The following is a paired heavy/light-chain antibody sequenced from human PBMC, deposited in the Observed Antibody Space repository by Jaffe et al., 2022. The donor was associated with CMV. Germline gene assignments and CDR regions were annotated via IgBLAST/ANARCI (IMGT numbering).Light chain of an antibody. Sequence: SYELTQPLSVSVALGQTARITCGGNNIESKNVHWYQQKPGQAPVLVIYRDTNRPSGIPERFSGSNSGNTATLTISRAQAGDEADYYCQVWDSSTWVFGGGTKLTVL. CDR3: QVWDSSTWV. CDR2: RDT. V-gene: IGLV3-9*01. CDR1: NIESKN. J-gene: IGLJ3*02.
Heavy chain of an antibody. D-gene: IGHD2-21*01. Sequence: EVQLVESGGGLVQPGGSLRLSCAASGFTFSSYAMTWVRQRPGKGLEWVSDISGGGIKTHYADSVKGRFIISRDNSKSTLYLQMNSLRAEDTAVYYCAKHPIVVLPMEAWCDPWGQGTLVTVSS. CDR3: AKHPIVVLPMEAWCDP. CDR2: ISGGGIKT. J-gene: IGHJ5*02. V-gene: IGHV3-23*04. CDR1: GFTFSSYA.